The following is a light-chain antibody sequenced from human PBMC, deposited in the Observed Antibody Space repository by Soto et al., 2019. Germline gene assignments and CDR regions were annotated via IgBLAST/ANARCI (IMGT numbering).Light chain of an antibody. V-gene: IGLV2-11*01. CDR2: DVT. J-gene: IGLJ1*01. CDR3: CSYVGSYTAYV. CDR1: SSDVGGYNF. Sequence: QSALTQPRSVSGSPGQSVTISCTGTSSDVGGYNFVSWYQQHPGEAPKFMIYDVTKRPSGVPERFSGSKSGNTASLTISGLQAEDEADYYCCSYVGSYTAYVFGTGTKLTVL.